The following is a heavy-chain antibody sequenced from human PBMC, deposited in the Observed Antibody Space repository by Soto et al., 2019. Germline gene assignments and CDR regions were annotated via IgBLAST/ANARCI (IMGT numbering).Heavy chain of an antibody. D-gene: IGHD3-3*01. V-gene: IGHV3-9*01. CDR1: GFTFDDYA. J-gene: IGHJ4*02. CDR3: AKQPTIFGVVITHSPFDY. Sequence: EVQLVESGGGLVQPGRSLRLSCAASGFTFDDYAMHWVRQAPGKGLEWVSGISWNSSSIGYADSVKGRFTISRDNAKNSLYLQMNSLRAEDTALYYCAKQPTIFGVVITHSPFDYWGQGTLVTVSS. CDR2: ISWNSSSI.